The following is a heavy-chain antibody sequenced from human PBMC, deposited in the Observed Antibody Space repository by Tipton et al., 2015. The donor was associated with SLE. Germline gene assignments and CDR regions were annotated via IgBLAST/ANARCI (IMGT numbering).Heavy chain of an antibody. CDR1: GGSLSGYW. V-gene: IGHV4-4*08. D-gene: IGHD3-3*01. J-gene: IGHJ4*02. CDR2: IYSSGNT. CDR3: ARVSRFLAWLVEY. Sequence: TLSLTCTVYGGSLSGYWWSWVRQSPGKGLEWIGYIYSSGNTNYNPSLKRRVTISVDTSTNQFSLKVRSVTAADTAVYYCARVSRFLAWLVEYWGQGKLVTVSS.